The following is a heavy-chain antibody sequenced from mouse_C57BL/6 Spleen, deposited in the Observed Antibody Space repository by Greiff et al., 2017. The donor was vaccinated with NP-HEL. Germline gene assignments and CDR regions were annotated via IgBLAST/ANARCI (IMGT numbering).Heavy chain of an antibody. CDR1: GYTFTDYY. V-gene: IGHV1-19*01. J-gene: IGHJ2*01. Sequence: VQLQQSGPVLVKPGASVKMSCKASGYTFTDYYMNWVKQSHGKSLEWIGVINPYNGGTSYNQKFKGKATLTVDKSSSTAYMELNSLTSEDSAVYYCARFSYYGSSYVVYFDYWGQGTTLTVSS. CDR2: INPYNGGT. CDR3: ARFSYYGSSYVVYFDY. D-gene: IGHD1-1*01.